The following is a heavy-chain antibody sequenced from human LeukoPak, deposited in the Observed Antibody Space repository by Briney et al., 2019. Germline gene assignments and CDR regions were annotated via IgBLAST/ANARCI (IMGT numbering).Heavy chain of an antibody. V-gene: IGHV2-5*02. CDR3: AHKSEGQQLSDY. J-gene: IGHJ4*02. CDR2: IYWDDDK. Sequence: SGPTLVKPTQTLTLTCTFSGFSLSTSGVGVGWIRQPPGKALEWLALIYWDDDKRYIPSLKSRLTITKDTSKNQVVLTMTNMDPVDTATYYCAHKSEGQQLSDYWGQGTLVTVSS. D-gene: IGHD6-13*01. CDR1: GFSLSTSGVG.